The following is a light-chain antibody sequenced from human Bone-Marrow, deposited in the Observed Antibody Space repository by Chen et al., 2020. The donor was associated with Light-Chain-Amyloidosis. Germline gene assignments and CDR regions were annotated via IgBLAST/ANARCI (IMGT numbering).Light chain of an antibody. Sequence: SYVLTQPSSVSVAPGQTATIACGGNNIGSTSVHWYQQTPGHAPLLVVYDDSDRPSGIPERLSGSNAGNTATLRISRVEAGDEADYYCQVWDRSSDRPVFGGGTKLTVL. CDR3: QVWDRSSDRPV. J-gene: IGLJ3*02. V-gene: IGLV3-21*02. CDR2: DDS. CDR1: NIGSTS.